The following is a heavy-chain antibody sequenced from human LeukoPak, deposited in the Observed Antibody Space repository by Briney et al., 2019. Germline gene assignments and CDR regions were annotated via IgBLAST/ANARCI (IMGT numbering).Heavy chain of an antibody. D-gene: IGHD2-2*01. CDR1: GFTSSAFW. CDR2: IKKDGSEK. V-gene: IGHV3-7*01. CDR3: ATLAGVVPGGLLL. Sequence: GGSLRLSCVASGFTSSAFWMSWVRRPPGKGLEWVANIKKDGSEKEYVDSVKGRFSIFRDNAKNSVYLQMNSLRAEDTAVYYCATLAGVVPGGLLLWGKGTTVIVSS. J-gene: IGHJ6*04.